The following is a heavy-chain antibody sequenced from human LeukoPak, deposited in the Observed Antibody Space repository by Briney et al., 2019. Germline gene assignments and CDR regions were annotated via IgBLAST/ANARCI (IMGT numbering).Heavy chain of an antibody. V-gene: IGHV3-15*07. CDR1: GFTYSNVW. J-gene: IGHJ4*02. CDR2: IKTNAEGGTL. Sequence: PGGSLRLSCAASGFTYSNVWMNWFRQAPGKGLEWVGRIKTNAEGGTLDYTAPVKGRFTISRDDSKNTLYLQMDSLEVEDTGMYYCTTGIDDEGGYWGQGTLVTVSS. D-gene: IGHD3-3*02. CDR3: TTGIDDEGGY.